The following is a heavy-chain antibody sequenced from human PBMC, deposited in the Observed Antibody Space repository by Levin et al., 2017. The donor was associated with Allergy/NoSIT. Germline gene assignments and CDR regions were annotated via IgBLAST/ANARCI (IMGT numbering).Heavy chain of an antibody. D-gene: IGHD2-2*01. J-gene: IGHJ6*02. CDR1: GGSVSSGSHH. CDR2: IHYSGST. V-gene: IGHV4-61*01. CDR3: ARDRVIPATGGNYYDYGMDV. Sequence: SSETLSLTCTVSGGSVSSGSHHWSWIRQPPGRGLEWIGCIHYSGSTKYNPSLKSRVTISVDTSKNQASLKLSSVTAADTAIYYCARDRVIPATGGNYYDYGMDVWGQGTTVTVSS.